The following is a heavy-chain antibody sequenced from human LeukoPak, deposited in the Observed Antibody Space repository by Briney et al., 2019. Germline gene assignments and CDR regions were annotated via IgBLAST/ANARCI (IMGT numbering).Heavy chain of an antibody. CDR3: ARDELMVRGVIVV. CDR2: SRSKVDSYTT. Sequence: GGSLRLSCAASGFTFSDHYMDWVRQAPGKGLELVGRSRSKVDSYTTEYAASVKGRFTISRDDSKNSLYLQMDSLRTEDTAVYYCARDELMVRGVIVVWGQGTLVTVSS. D-gene: IGHD3-10*01. V-gene: IGHV3-72*01. J-gene: IGHJ4*02. CDR1: GFTFSDHY.